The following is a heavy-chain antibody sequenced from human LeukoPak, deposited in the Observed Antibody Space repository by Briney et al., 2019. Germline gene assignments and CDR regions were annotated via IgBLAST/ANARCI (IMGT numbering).Heavy chain of an antibody. CDR3: ARRSPNFWSGYPNYYFDY. D-gene: IGHD3-3*01. J-gene: IGHJ4*02. CDR2: INHSGST. CDR1: GGSFSGYY. V-gene: IGHV4-34*01. Sequence: SETLSLTCAVYGGSFSGYYWSWIRQPPGKGLEWIGEINHSGSTNYNPSLKSRVTISVDTSKNQFSLKLSSVTAADTAVYYCARRSPNFWSGYPNYYFDYWGQGTLVTVSS.